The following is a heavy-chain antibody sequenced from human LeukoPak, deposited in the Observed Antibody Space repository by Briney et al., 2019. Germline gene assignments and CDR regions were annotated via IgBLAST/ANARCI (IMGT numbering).Heavy chain of an antibody. CDR2: ISSSGATK. V-gene: IGHV3-48*03. J-gene: IGHJ4*02. CDR3: ASSVGILLPGSY. Sequence: GGSLRLSCAASGFTFSSFEMNWVRQAPGKGLEWVSYISSSGATKYYADSVKGRFTISRDNAKNSLYLQMNSLRAEDTAVYYCASSVGILLPGSYWGQGTLVTVSS. D-gene: IGHD3-22*01. CDR1: GFTFSSFE.